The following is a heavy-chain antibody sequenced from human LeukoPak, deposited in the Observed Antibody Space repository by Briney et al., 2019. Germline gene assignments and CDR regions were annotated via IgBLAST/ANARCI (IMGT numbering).Heavy chain of an antibody. CDR2: INPDGSGP. Sequence: AGSLRLSCATSGFTFTSYWMHWVRQAPGKGLVWVSRINPDGSGPIYADSVKGRFTISRDNAKNTLYLQMNSLRDEDTAVYYCARPTTTLEYWGQGNLVTVSS. CDR1: GFTFTSYW. D-gene: IGHD1-1*01. V-gene: IGHV3-74*01. J-gene: IGHJ4*02. CDR3: ARPTTTLEY.